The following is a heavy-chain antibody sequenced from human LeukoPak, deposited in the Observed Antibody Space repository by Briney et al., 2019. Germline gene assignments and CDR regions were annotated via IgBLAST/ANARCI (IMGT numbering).Heavy chain of an antibody. CDR1: GGTFSSYA. J-gene: IGHJ4*02. CDR2: IIPIFGTA. Sequence: SVKVSCKASGGTFSSYAISWVRQAPGQGLEWMGGIIPIFGTANYAQKFQGRVTITADESTSTAYMELSSLRSEDTAVYYCARVGWNGGNSGRVLVGDYWGQGTLVTVSS. V-gene: IGHV1-69*01. CDR3: ARVGWNGGNSGRVLVGDY. D-gene: IGHD4-23*01.